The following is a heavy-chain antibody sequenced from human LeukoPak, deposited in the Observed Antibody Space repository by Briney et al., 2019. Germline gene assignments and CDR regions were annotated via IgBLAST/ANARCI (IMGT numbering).Heavy chain of an antibody. CDR2: ISGSGGST. Sequence: PGGSLRLSCAASGFTFSSYAMNWVRQAPEKGLEWVSTISGSGGSTYYADSVKGRFTISRDNSKNTLYLQMNSLRAEVTAVYYCAKAHRRSGAFDIWGQGTMVTVSS. CDR3: AKAHRRSGAFDI. J-gene: IGHJ3*02. V-gene: IGHV3-23*01. D-gene: IGHD3-3*01. CDR1: GFTFSSYA.